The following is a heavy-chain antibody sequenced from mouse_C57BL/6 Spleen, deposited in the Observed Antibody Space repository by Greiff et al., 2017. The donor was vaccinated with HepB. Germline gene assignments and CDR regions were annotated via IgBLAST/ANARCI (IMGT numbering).Heavy chain of an antibody. CDR3: ARSPDDGSSYDPMDY. V-gene: IGHV1-19*01. CDR1: GYTFTDYY. Sequence: VQLQQSGPVLVKPGASVKMSCKASGYTFTDYYMNWVKQSHGKSLEWIGVINPYNGGTSYNQKFKGKATLTVDKSSSTAYMELNSLTSEDSAVYYCARSPDDGSSYDPMDYWGQGTSVTVSS. D-gene: IGHD1-1*01. CDR2: INPYNGGT. J-gene: IGHJ4*01.